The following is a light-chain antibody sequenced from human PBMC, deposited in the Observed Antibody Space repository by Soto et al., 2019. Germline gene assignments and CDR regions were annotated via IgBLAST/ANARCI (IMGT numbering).Light chain of an antibody. Sequence: DIQMTQSPSTLSASVVDTITITCRASQTISTMLAWHQQKPGKAPKLLIYAASSLQSGVPSRFSGSGSGTDFTLTISSLQPEDFATYYCQQSYSTPITFGQGTRPEI. V-gene: IGKV1-39*01. CDR2: AAS. CDR1: QTISTM. J-gene: IGKJ5*01. CDR3: QQSYSTPIT.